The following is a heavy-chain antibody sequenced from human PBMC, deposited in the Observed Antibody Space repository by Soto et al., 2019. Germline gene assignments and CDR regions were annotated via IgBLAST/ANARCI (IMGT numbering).Heavy chain of an antibody. Sequence: QITLKESGPTLVKPTQTLTLTCTFSGFSLSTSGVGVGWIRQPPGKALEWLALIYWDDDKRYSPSLKSRLTITTDTSNNQVVLKMTTMIPVDTATYYCANRAVVAAPFDYWGQGTLVSVPS. J-gene: IGHJ4*02. CDR1: GFSLSTSGVG. CDR3: ANRAVVAAPFDY. V-gene: IGHV2-5*02. CDR2: IYWDDDK. D-gene: IGHD3-22*01.